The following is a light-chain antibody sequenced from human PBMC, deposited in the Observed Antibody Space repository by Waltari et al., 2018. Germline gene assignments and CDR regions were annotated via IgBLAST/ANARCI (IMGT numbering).Light chain of an antibody. CDR3: QETNTFPIT. CDR1: QDISNQ. V-gene: IGKV1D-12*01. J-gene: IGKJ5*01. Sequence: DIQMTHSLSSASASVGDTVPITCRASQDISNQLTWYQQKPGKAPKFLIYDASTLESGVPSRFSGSGSGTDFTLTVRSLQPEDFATYYCQETNTFPITFGQGTRLEIK. CDR2: DAS.